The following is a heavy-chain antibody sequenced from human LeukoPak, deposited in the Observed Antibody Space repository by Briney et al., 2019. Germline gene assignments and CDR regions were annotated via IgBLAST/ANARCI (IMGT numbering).Heavy chain of an antibody. J-gene: IGHJ4*02. D-gene: IGHD6-19*01. V-gene: IGHV3-23*01. CDR3: ARDLEAVAGYFDY. CDR1: GFTVSSDV. CDR2: ISGSGGST. Sequence: GGSLRLSCAASGFTVSSDVMSWVRQAPGKGLEWVSAISGSGGSTYYADSVKGRFTISRDNSKNTLYLQMNSLRAEDTAVYYCARDLEAVAGYFDYWGQGTLVTVSS.